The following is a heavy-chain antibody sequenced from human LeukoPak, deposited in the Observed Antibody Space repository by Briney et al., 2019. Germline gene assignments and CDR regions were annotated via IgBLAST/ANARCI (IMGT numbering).Heavy chain of an antibody. D-gene: IGHD3-22*01. V-gene: IGHV3-23*01. J-gene: IGHJ4*02. CDR1: GFTFSSYG. CDR2: IAGRGDAT. Sequence: PGGTLRLSCAASGFTFSSYGMSWVRQAPGKGLEWVSTIAGRGDATYYADSVKGRFTISRDNSKNTLYLQMNSLRAEDTAVYYCAKDGYYYDSSGYYSLPFDYWGQGTLVTVSS. CDR3: AKDGYYYDSSGYYSLPFDY.